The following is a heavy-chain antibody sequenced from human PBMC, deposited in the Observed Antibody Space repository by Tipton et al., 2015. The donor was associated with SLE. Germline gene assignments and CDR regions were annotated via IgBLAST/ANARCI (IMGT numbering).Heavy chain of an antibody. D-gene: IGHD6-13*01. J-gene: IGHJ5*02. CDR1: GESINTYY. Sequence: GLVKPSETLSLTCAVAGESINTYYWGWIRQPPGKGLEWIGYIYYSGTTNYNPSLKRRVTISVDTSKNQFSLKLTSVTAADTAVYYCARGGLGSSSWPVNWFDPWGQGTLVTVSS. CDR3: ARGGLGSSSWPVNWFDP. V-gene: IGHV4-59*08. CDR2: IYYSGTT.